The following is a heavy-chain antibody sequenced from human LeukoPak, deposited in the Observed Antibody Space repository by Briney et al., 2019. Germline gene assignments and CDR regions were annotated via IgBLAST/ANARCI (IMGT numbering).Heavy chain of an antibody. CDR2: ISSSSYI. CDR1: GFTFSSYS. D-gene: IGHD6-13*01. V-gene: IGHV3-21*01. CDR3: ARVSRIAAAGRSDY. J-gene: IGHJ4*02. Sequence: GGSLRLSCAASGFTFSSYSMNWVRQAPGKGLEWVSSISSSSYIYYADSVKGRFTISRDNAKNSLYLQMNSLRAEDTAVYYCARVSRIAAAGRSDYWGQGTLVTVSS.